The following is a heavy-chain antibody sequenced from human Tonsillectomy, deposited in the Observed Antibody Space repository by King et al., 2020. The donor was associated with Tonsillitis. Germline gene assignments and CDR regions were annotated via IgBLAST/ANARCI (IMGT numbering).Heavy chain of an antibody. Sequence: QLVQSGGGVVQPGRSLRLSCAASGFTFRSSAMHWVRQAPGKGLEWVAVISYDGSNKYYVDSVKGRFTISRDKSKNTVYLQMNSLRPEDTAVYYCARGSAIFAPMDVWGQGTTVTVSS. CDR3: ARGSAIFAPMDV. CDR1: GFTFRSSA. J-gene: IGHJ6*02. V-gene: IGHV3-30-3*01. D-gene: IGHD3-3*01. CDR2: ISYDGSNK.